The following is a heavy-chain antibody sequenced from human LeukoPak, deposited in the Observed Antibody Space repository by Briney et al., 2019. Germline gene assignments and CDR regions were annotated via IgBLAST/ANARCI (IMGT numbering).Heavy chain of an antibody. Sequence: PSETLSLTCTVSGGSISSSSYYWGWIRQPPGKGLEWIGSIYYSGSTYYNPSLKSRVTISVDTSKNQFSLKLSSVTAADTAVYYCATGGLVRGVISLPPFMDVWGQGTTVTVSS. CDR3: ATGGLVRGVISLPPFMDV. CDR2: IYYSGST. D-gene: IGHD3-10*01. CDR1: GGSISSSSYY. V-gene: IGHV4-39*01. J-gene: IGHJ6*02.